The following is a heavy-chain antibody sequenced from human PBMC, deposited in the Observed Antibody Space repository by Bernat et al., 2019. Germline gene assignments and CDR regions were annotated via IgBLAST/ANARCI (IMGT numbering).Heavy chain of an antibody. V-gene: IGHV3-7*03. CDR1: GFTFSSYW. J-gene: IGHJ4*03. Sequence: EVQLVESGGGLVQPGGSLRLSCAASGFTFSSYWMSWVRQAPGKGLEGVANIKQDGSEKSSVDSVKGRFTISRNNAKNSLSLQMNSLRAYDTDWYGGARDRPLTPCLDSWGQWTLGTDSS. CDR2: IKQDGSEK. CDR3: ARDRPLTPCLDS. D-gene: IGHD3-9*01.